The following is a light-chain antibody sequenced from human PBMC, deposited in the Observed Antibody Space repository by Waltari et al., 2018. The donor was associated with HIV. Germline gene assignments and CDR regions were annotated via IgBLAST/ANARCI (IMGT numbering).Light chain of an antibody. CDR2: NVS. V-gene: IGLV2-14*03. J-gene: IGLJ1*01. Sequence: QSALTQPASVSGSPGQSITISCTGTSSDVGNYNYVSWYQQYPGKAPKLLIYNVSNRPSGVSNRFSGSKSDDTAALTISGRQAEDEADYYCNSYTNNVTRVFGTGTKVTVL. CDR3: NSYTNNVTRV. CDR1: SSDVGNYNY.